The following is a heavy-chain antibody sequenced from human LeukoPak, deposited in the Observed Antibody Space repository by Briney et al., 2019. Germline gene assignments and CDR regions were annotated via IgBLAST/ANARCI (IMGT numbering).Heavy chain of an antibody. J-gene: IGHJ4*02. CDR3: ARDRGYFDN. CDR2: IGGGGENT. Sequence: GGSLRLSCAASGFTFSSYAMSWVRQAPGKGLEWLSTIGGGGENTYYADSVRGRFTISRDNSKNTVYLQMNSLRAEDTAVYYCARDRGYFDNWGQGTLVTVSS. CDR1: GFTFSSYA. V-gene: IGHV3-23*01.